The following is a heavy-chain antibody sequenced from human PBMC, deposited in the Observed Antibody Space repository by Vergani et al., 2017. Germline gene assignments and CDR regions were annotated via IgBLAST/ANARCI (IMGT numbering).Heavy chain of an antibody. V-gene: IGHV5-51*01. D-gene: IGHD4-17*01. CDR1: GYSFTSYW. CDR3: ARQDGDYDDYYYGMDV. Sequence: EVQLVQSGAEVKKPGESLKISCKGSGYSFTSYWIGWVRQMPGKGLEWMGIIYPGDSYTRYSPSFQGQVTIAADKSISTAYLQWSSLKASDTAMYYCARQDGDYDDYYYGMDVWGQGTTVTVSS. J-gene: IGHJ6*02. CDR2: IYPGDSYT.